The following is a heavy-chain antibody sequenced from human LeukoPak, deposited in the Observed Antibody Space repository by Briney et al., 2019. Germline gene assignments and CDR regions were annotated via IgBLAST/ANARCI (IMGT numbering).Heavy chain of an antibody. V-gene: IGHV3-21*01. CDR3: ARGYCSRTSCEDFDY. CDR2: ISASSSFI. CDR1: GFTFSHYS. D-gene: IGHD2-2*01. J-gene: IGHJ4*02. Sequence: PGGSLRLSCEASGFTFSHYSMNWVRQAPGKGLEWVSSISASSSFIYYADSLKGRFTISRDNAKNSLYLQMNSLRAEDTAVFYCARGYCSRTSCEDFDYWGQGTLVTVSS.